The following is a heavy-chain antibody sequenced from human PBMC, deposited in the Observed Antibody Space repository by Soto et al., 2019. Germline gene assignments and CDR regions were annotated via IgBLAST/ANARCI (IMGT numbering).Heavy chain of an antibody. CDR1: GGSFSGYY. Sequence: TLSLTCAVYGGSFSGYYWSWIRQPPGKGLEWIGEINHSGSTNYNPSLKSRVTISVDTSKNQFSLKLSSVTAADTAVYYCARHLMTTVATLYFDNSGQGALLIVS. V-gene: IGHV4-34*01. D-gene: IGHD4-17*01. J-gene: IGHJ4*02. CDR2: INHSGST. CDR3: ARHLMTTVATLYFDN.